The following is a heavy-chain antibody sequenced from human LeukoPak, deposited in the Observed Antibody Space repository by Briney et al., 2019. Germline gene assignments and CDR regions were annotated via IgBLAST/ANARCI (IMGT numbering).Heavy chain of an antibody. V-gene: IGHV4-59*01. CDR1: GGSISSYY. J-gene: IGHJ4*01. Sequence: RSETLSLTCTVSGGSISSYYWSWIRQPPGKGLEWIGYIYYSGSTNYNPSLKSRVTISVDTSKNQFSLKLSSVAAADTAVYYCARDTPGYGPDYWGQEPWSPSPQ. CDR2: IYYSGST. CDR3: ARDTPGYGPDY. D-gene: IGHD6-13*01.